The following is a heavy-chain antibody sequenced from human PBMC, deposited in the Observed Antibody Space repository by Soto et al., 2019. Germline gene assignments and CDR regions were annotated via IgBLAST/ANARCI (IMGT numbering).Heavy chain of an antibody. J-gene: IGHJ4*02. CDR3: ATDGAVAGNLNFDY. V-gene: IGHV1-3*04. Sequence: SVKVSCKASGYTFTNYAIHWVRQDPGQRLEWMGWINTGNGKTKYSQKFQGRVTISRDTSASTAYMQLSSLRSEDTAVYYCATDGAVAGNLNFDYWGQGTLVSVSS. CDR2: INTGNGKT. CDR1: GYTFTNYA. D-gene: IGHD6-19*01.